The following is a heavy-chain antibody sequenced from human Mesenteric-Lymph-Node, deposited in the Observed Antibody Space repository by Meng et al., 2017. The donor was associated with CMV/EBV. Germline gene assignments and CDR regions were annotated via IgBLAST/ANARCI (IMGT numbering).Heavy chain of an antibody. V-gene: IGHV3-35*01. CDR2: VSLNGSTT. CDR3: ARDDGYCSSTSCYANFDY. J-gene: IGHJ4*02. CDR1: GFTFSNSD. Sequence: GGSLRLSCAASGFTFSNSDMNWVHQAPGKRLEWVSGVSLNGSTTHYADSVKGRFTISRDNSKNTLYLQMNSLRAEDTAVYYCARDDGYCSSTSCYANFDYWGQGTLVTVSS. D-gene: IGHD2-2*01.